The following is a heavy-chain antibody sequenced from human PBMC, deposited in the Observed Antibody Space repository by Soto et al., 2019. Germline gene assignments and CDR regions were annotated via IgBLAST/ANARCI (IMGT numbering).Heavy chain of an antibody. CDR1: GYTFTSYD. V-gene: IGHV1-8*01. CDR3: ARGHFTGYSSSWYGGNY. D-gene: IGHD6-13*01. CDR2: MNPNSGNT. J-gene: IGHJ4*02. Sequence: QVQLVQSGAEVKKPGASVEVSCKASGYTFTSYDINWVRQATGQGLEWMGWMNPNSGNTGYAQKFQGRVTMTRNTSISTAYMELSSLRSEDTAVYYCARGHFTGYSSSWYGGNYWGQGTLVTVSS.